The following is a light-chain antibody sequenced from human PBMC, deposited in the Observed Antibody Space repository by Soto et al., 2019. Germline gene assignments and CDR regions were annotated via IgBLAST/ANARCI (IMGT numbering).Light chain of an antibody. V-gene: IGKV1-5*01. J-gene: IGKJ1*01. CDR3: QQYNSYLWT. CDR1: QSISSW. CDR2: DAS. Sequence: DIQRTQSHSTLSAYVGDRVTITCRASQSISSWLAWYQQKPWKAPKLLIYDASSLESGVPSRFSGSGSGTEFTLTISSLQPDDFATCTCQQYNSYLWTFGQGTKVEIK.